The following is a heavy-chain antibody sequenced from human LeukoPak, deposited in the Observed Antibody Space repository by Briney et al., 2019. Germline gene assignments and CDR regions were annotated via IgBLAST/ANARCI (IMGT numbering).Heavy chain of an antibody. J-gene: IGHJ4*02. Sequence: PGGSLRLSCAASGFTCSSYWMSWVRQAPGKGLEWVANIKQDGSEKYYVDSVKGRFTISRDNAKNSLYLQMNSLRAEDTAVYYCARSEYYGSGSYCTYPDYWGQGTLVTVSS. V-gene: IGHV3-7*01. CDR1: GFTCSSYW. D-gene: IGHD3-10*01. CDR3: ARSEYYGSGSYCTYPDY. CDR2: IKQDGSEK.